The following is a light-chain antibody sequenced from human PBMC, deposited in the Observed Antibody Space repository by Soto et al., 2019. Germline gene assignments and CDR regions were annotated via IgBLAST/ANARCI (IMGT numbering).Light chain of an antibody. CDR1: SSNIGAAYD. CDR2: GNN. J-gene: IGLJ3*02. V-gene: IGLV1-40*01. CDR3: QSYDSSLRGWV. Sequence: QSVLTQPPSVSGAPGQKVTISCTRSSSNIGAAYDVHWYQHLPGTAPKLLIYGNNNRPSGVPDRFSGSKSGTSASLAITGLKAEDEAAYYCQSYDSSLRGWVFGGGTKVTVL.